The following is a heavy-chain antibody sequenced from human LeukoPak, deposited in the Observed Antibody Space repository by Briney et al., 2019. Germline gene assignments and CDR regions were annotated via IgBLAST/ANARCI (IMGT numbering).Heavy chain of an antibody. CDR1: GLTFRNYW. Sequence: GGSLRLSCAASGLTFRNYWMHWVRQAPGKGLMWLSRITSDGSDTIYADSGKGRFTISRDNSKNTLYLQMNSLRAEDTAVYYCARDGPSESGSSHIDYWGQGTLVTVSS. V-gene: IGHV3-74*01. D-gene: IGHD1-26*01. CDR2: ITSDGSDT. J-gene: IGHJ4*02. CDR3: ARDGPSESGSSHIDY.